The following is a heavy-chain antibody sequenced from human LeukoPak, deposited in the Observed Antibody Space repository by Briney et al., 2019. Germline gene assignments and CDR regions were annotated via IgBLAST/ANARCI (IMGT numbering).Heavy chain of an antibody. D-gene: IGHD4-17*01. V-gene: IGHV2-5*01. Sequence: ESGPTLVKPTQTLTLTCTFSGFSLSTSGVGVGWIRQPPGKALEWLALIYWNDDKRYSPSLKSRLTITKDTSKNQVVLTMTNMDSVDTATYYCAHRFYGDYPFDPWGQGTLVTVSS. CDR2: IYWNDDK. CDR1: GFSLSTSGVG. CDR3: AHRFYGDYPFDP. J-gene: IGHJ5*02.